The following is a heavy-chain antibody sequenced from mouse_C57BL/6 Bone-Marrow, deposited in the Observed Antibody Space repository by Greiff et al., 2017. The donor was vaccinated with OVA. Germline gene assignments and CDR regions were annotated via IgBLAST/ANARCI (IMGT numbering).Heavy chain of an antibody. D-gene: IGHD2-3*01. CDR2: INPNYGTT. CDR1: GYSFTDYN. V-gene: IGHV1-39*01. J-gene: IGHJ2*01. Sequence: VHVKQSGPELVKPGASVKISCKASGYSFTDYNMNWVKQSNGKSLEWIGVINPNYGTTSYNQKFKGKATLTVDQSSSTAYMQLNSLTSEDSAVYYCERENGDVYYVDDYGGQGTPPPVPS. CDR3: ERENGDVYYVDDY.